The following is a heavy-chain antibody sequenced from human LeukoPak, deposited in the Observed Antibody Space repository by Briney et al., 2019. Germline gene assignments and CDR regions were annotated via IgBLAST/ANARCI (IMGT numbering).Heavy chain of an antibody. J-gene: IGHJ4*02. CDR1: GYTFTGYY. D-gene: IGHD3-22*01. V-gene: IGHV1-2*02. CDR3: ARSDYYDSSGYYYDY. CDR2: INPNSGGT. Sequence: ASVKVSCKASGYTFTGYYMHWVRQAPGQGLEWMGWINPNSGGTNYAQKFQGRVTMTRDTSISTAYMELSRLRSDDTAVYYCARSDYYDSSGYYYDYWGQGPLVPVSS.